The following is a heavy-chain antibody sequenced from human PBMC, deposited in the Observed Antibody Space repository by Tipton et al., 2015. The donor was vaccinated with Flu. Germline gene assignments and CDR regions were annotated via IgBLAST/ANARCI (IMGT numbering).Heavy chain of an antibody. Sequence: GSLRLSCAASGFTFSSYWMSWVRQAPGKGPEWVANIKQDGSEKYYVDSVKGRFTISRDNAKNSLYLQMNSLRAEDTAVYYCARSVRVPAAMVNYYGMDVWGQRTTVTVSS. J-gene: IGHJ6*01. D-gene: IGHD2-2*01. CDR3: ARSVRVPAAMVNYYGMDV. CDR1: GFTFSSYW. V-gene: IGHV3-7*01. CDR2: IKQDGSEK.